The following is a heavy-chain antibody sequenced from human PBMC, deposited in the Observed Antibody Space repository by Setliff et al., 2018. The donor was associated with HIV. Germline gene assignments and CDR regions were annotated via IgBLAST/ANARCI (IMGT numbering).Heavy chain of an antibody. D-gene: IGHD1-26*01. Sequence: SETLSLTCTVYGESFSGYYWTWIRQSPGKGLGWIGEINHSGSTKHNPSLKSRVTISIDTSENQCSLKVTSVTATDTAVYYCARGSIGLGSYRNAYYFDFWGQGVLVTVSS. CDR2: INHSGST. CDR3: ARGSIGLGSYRNAYYFDF. J-gene: IGHJ4*02. V-gene: IGHV4-34*01. CDR1: GESFSGYY.